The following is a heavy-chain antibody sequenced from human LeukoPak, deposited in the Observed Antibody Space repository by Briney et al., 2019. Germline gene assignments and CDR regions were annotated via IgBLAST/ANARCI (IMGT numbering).Heavy chain of an antibody. CDR3: ARDYYGSGSYSPADY. D-gene: IGHD3-10*01. J-gene: IGHJ4*02. Sequence: ASVKVSCKASGYTFTSYDINWVRQATGQGLEWMGWISAYNGNTNYAQKLQGRVTMTTDTSTSTAYMELRSLRSDDTAVYYCARDYYGSGSYSPADYWGQGTLVTVSS. V-gene: IGHV1-18*01. CDR1: GYTFTSYD. CDR2: ISAYNGNT.